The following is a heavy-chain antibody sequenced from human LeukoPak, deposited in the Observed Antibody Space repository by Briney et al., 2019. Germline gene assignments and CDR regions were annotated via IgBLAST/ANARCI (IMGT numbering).Heavy chain of an antibody. Sequence: SETLPLTCTVSGFSISSSDYYWSWIRQHPTKGLEWIGYISYSGSTYYNPSLKSRVTISVDTSKNHFSLRLSSVTAADTAVYYCARNFDSYNAFDIWGQGTMVTVS. D-gene: IGHD3-22*01. CDR2: ISYSGST. J-gene: IGHJ3*02. V-gene: IGHV4-31*03. CDR1: GFSISSSDYY. CDR3: ARNFDSYNAFDI.